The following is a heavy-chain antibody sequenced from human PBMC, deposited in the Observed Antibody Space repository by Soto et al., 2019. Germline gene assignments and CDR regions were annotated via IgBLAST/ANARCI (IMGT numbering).Heavy chain of an antibody. CDR1: GYTFTSYD. D-gene: IGHD6-13*01. CDR3: ARGFQQQLVLDYYYYYMDV. V-gene: IGHV1-8*01. J-gene: IGHJ6*03. Sequence: ASVKVSCKASGYTFTSYDINWVRQATGQGLEWMGWMNPSSGNTGYAQKFQGRVTMTRNTSISTAYMELSSLRSEDTAVYYCARGFQQQLVLDYYYYYMDVWGKGTTVTVSS. CDR2: MNPSSGNT.